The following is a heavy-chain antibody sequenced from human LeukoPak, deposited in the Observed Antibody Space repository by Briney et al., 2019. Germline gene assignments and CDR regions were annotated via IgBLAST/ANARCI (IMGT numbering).Heavy chain of an antibody. V-gene: IGHV4-39*01. J-gene: IGHJ4*02. CDR2: IYYSGNSGST. CDR3: ARRLQWLVRVDY. CDR1: GGSMSSSNCY. D-gene: IGHD6-19*01. Sequence: PSETLSLTCTVSGGSMSSSNCYWGWIRQPPGKGLEWIGSIYYSGNSGSTYYNPSLKSRVTISVDTSKNQFSLKLSSVTAADTAVYYCARRLQWLVRVDYWGQGTLVTVSS.